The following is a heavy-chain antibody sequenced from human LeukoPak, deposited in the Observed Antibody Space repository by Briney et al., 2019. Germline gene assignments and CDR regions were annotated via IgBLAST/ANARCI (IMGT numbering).Heavy chain of an antibody. CDR1: GFTVSSDS. CDR3: ARDGEMGTIENYFDY. J-gene: IGHJ4*02. Sequence: GSLRLSCTVSGFTVSSDSMSWVRQPPGKGLEWIGSIYYSGSTHYNPSLKSRVTISVDTSKNQFSLKLSSVTAADTAVYYCARDGEMGTIENYFDYWGQGTLVTVSS. D-gene: IGHD5-24*01. CDR2: IYYSGST. V-gene: IGHV4-39*07.